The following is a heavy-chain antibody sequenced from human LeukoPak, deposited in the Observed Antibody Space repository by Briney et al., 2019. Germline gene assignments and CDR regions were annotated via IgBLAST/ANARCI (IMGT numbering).Heavy chain of an antibody. J-gene: IGHJ4*02. Sequence: PGGSLRLSCAASGFSFSIYDMNWVRQAPGKGLEWVSALSGSGGSTYYADSVKGRFTISRDNSKNTLYLQMNSLRAEDTAVYYCAKLPDSRSWDGYYFDYWGQGTLVTVSS. V-gene: IGHV3-23*01. CDR2: LSGSGGST. D-gene: IGHD6-13*01. CDR3: AKLPDSRSWDGYYFDY. CDR1: GFSFSIYD.